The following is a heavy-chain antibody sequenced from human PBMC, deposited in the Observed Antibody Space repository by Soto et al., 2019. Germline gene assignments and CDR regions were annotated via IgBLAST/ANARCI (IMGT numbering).Heavy chain of an antibody. CDR2: IYYIGTT. D-gene: IGHD3-16*01. J-gene: IGHJ4*02. Sequence: SDTLSLTCSVSDGSVNSVNYYWSWIRQPPGKGLEWIGHIYYIGTTDYNPSLKSRVTISVDTSKNQFSLKVTSVTAADTALYFCAREEKQLSRYGGDFYXWGQGILVTVSX. CDR1: DGSVNSVNYY. V-gene: IGHV4-61*01. CDR3: AREEKQLSRYGGDFYX.